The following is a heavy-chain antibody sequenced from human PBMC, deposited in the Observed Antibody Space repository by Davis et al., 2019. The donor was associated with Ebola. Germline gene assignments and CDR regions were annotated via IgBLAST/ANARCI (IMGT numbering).Heavy chain of an antibody. D-gene: IGHD3-10*01. J-gene: IGHJ4*02. CDR3: ARDRSPPSGPFDF. V-gene: IGHV4-30-2*01. CDR2: IYHSGST. Sequence: SETLSLTCAVSGGSISSGGYSWSWIRQPPGKGLEWIGYIYHSGSTYYNPSLKSRVTISVDRSKNQFSLKLSSVTAADTAVYYCARDRSPPSGPFDFWGQGTLVTVSS. CDR1: GGSISSGGYS.